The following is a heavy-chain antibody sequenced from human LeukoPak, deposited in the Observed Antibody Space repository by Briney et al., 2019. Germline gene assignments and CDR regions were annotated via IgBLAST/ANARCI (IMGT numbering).Heavy chain of an antibody. Sequence: PSQTLSLTCTVSGGSISSGSYYWSWIRQPAGKGLEWIGEIYHSGTTNYNPSLKSRVTISVDKSKNQFSLNLSSVTAADTAVYYCARYTYGYNDYWGQGILVTVSS. D-gene: IGHD5-18*01. J-gene: IGHJ4*02. CDR2: IYHSGTT. V-gene: IGHV4-61*09. CDR1: GGSISSGSYY. CDR3: ARYTYGYNDY.